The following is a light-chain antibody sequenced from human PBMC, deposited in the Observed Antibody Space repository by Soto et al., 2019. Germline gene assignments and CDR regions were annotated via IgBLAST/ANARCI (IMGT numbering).Light chain of an antibody. Sequence: QSGLTQPASVSGSPGQSITISCTGTSSDVGGYNYVSWYQQHPGKAPKLMIYEVSNRPSGVSNRFSGSKSGNTASLTISGLQAEDEADYYCSSYTSSSTSWVFGGGTKLTVL. J-gene: IGLJ3*02. V-gene: IGLV2-14*01. CDR1: SSDVGGYNY. CDR2: EVS. CDR3: SSYTSSSTSWV.